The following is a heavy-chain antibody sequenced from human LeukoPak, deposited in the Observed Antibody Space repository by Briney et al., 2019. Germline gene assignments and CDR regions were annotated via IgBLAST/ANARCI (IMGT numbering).Heavy chain of an antibody. D-gene: IGHD3-22*01. CDR3: ARSNQGYDSSGYYEYYYYYYMDV. Sequence: ASVKVSCKASGYTFTRYGISWVRQAPGQGLEWMGWISAYNGNTNYAQKLQGRVTMTTDTSTSTDYMELRSLRSDDTAVYYCARSNQGYDSSGYYEYYYYYYMDVWGKGTTVTISS. V-gene: IGHV1-18*01. CDR1: GYTFTRYG. J-gene: IGHJ6*03. CDR2: ISAYNGNT.